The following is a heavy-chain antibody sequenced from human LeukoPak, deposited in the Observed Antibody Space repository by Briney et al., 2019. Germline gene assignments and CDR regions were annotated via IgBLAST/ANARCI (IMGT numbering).Heavy chain of an antibody. J-gene: IGHJ4*02. D-gene: IGHD6-13*01. CDR2: INAGNGNT. V-gene: IGHV1-3*01. CDR1: GYTFTSYA. Sequence: ASVKVSCKASGYTFTSYAMHWVRQAPGQRLEWMGWINAGNGNTKYSQKFQGRVTITRDTSASTAYVELSSLRSEDTAVYYCARVGIAAAGTSDYWGQGTLVTVSS. CDR3: ARVGIAAAGTSDY.